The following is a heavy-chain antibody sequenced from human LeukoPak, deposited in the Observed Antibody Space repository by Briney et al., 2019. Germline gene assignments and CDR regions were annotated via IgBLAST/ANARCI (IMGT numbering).Heavy chain of an antibody. D-gene: IGHD5-18*01. CDR3: ARPSWGYSLAFDI. Sequence: KPSETLSLTCTVSGGSISSSSYYWGWIRQPPGRGLEWIGSIYYIGSTYYNPSLKSPATISVDTSKNQFSLKLSSVPAADTAVYYCARPSWGYSLAFDIWGQGTMVTVSS. CDR2: IYYIGST. V-gene: IGHV4-39*01. J-gene: IGHJ3*02. CDR1: GGSISSSSYY.